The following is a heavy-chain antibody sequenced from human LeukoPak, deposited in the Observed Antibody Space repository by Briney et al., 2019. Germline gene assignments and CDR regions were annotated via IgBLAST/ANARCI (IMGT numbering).Heavy chain of an antibody. CDR3: ASPIDYGARLGGYYGMDV. CDR1: GGTFSSYA. V-gene: IGHV1-69*01. Sequence: GSSVKVSCKASGGTFSSYAISWVRQAPGQGLEWMGGIIPIFGTANYAQKFQSRVTITADESTSTAYMELSSLRSEDTAVYYCASPIDYGARLGGYYGMDVWGQGTTVTVSS. CDR2: IIPIFGTA. J-gene: IGHJ6*02. D-gene: IGHD4/OR15-4a*01.